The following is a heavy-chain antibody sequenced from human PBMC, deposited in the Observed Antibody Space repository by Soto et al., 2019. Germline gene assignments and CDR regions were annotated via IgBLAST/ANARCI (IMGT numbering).Heavy chain of an antibody. J-gene: IGHJ4*02. CDR2: INSDGSRT. D-gene: IGHD3-22*01. CDR1: GFTFSSYW. CDR3: ARVLTYYYDIDY. Sequence: EVQLVESGGGLVQPGGSLRLSCAASGFTFSSYWMHWVRQAPGKGLVWVSRINSDGSRTTYADSVKGRFTISRDNAKNMLHLQMNSLRAEDTAVYYCARVLTYYYDIDYWGQGTLVTVSS. V-gene: IGHV3-74*01.